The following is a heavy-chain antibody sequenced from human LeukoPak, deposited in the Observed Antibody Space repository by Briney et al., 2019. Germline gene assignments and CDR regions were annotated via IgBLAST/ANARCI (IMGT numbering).Heavy chain of an antibody. Sequence: PGGSLRPFCAASGFTFNNHWMHWVRQPPGKGLVWISRINTDGRTTNYADSVKGRFTISRDNAKNTLYLQMNSLRAEDTAVYYCGRDANWNQIDYWGQGSLVTVSS. J-gene: IGHJ4*02. CDR3: GRDANWNQIDY. CDR2: INTDGRTT. V-gene: IGHV3-74*01. D-gene: IGHD1-20*01. CDR1: GFTFNNHW.